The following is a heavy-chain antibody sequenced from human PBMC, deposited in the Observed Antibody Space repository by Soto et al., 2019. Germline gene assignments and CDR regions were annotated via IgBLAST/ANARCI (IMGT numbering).Heavy chain of an antibody. J-gene: IGHJ4*02. CDR3: AGRHGDHKSDYY. CDR2: ISSSSSYI. CDR1: GFTFSSYS. Sequence: EVQLVESGGGLVKPGGSLRFSCAASGFTFSSYSMKWVRQAPGKGLEWVSSISSSSSYIYYADSGKGRFTISSDNAKNSRDPQTNSRRAEDTAVYYCAGRHGDHKSDYYWGQGTLGTVSS. V-gene: IGHV3-21*04.